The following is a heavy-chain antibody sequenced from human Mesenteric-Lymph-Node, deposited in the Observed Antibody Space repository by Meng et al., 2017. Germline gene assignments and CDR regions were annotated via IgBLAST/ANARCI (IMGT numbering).Heavy chain of an antibody. CDR1: GFVFSDYQ. CDR3: ARNRGSGGLASFDP. V-gene: IGHV3-11*04. Sequence: QGRLVESGGGSVKPGGSLRLSCAASGFVFSDYQMSWIRQAPGKGLEWVSYISASGNSIYYADSVKGRFTISRDNAKNSMYLQMSSLRAEDTAKYYCARNRGSGGLASFDPWGQGTLVTVSS. CDR2: ISASGNSI. J-gene: IGHJ5*02. D-gene: IGHD1-26*01.